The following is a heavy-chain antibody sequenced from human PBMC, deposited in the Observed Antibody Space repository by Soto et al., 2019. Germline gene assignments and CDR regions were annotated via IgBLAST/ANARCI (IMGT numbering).Heavy chain of an antibody. Sequence: QVQLQESGPGLVKPSETLSLTCTVSGGSISSYYWSWIRQPPGKGLEWIGYIYYSGSTNYNPSLTSRVTISVDTSKNQFSLKLSSVTAADTAVYYCARANDILSYGMDVWGQGTTVTVSS. V-gene: IGHV4-59*01. CDR2: IYYSGST. D-gene: IGHD3-9*01. CDR3: ARANDILSYGMDV. J-gene: IGHJ6*02. CDR1: GGSISSYY.